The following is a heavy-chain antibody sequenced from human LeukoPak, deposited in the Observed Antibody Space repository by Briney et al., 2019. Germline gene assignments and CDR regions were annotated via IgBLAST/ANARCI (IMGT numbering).Heavy chain of an antibody. J-gene: IGHJ5*01. Sequence: GGSLRLSCAASGFTFSDYWMHWVRQAPGKGLEWVSHINSDGRDTNYADSAKGRFTISRDNSNSLISLQMNNLTTEDTAAYYCAREKFDSWGQGTLVTVSP. CDR2: INSDGRDT. CDR3: AREKFDS. V-gene: IGHV3-74*01. CDR1: GFTFSDYW.